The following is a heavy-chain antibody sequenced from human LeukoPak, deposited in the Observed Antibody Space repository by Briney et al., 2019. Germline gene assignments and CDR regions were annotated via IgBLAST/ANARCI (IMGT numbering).Heavy chain of an antibody. CDR2: ISGSGGST. V-gene: IGHV3-23*01. D-gene: IGHD3-10*01. CDR1: GFTFDNYA. Sequence: GGSLRLSCVASGFTFDNYAMNWVRQAPGKGLEWVSAISGSGGSTYYADSVKGRFTVSRDNSKNTLYLQMNSLRGEDTAVYYCAKINYYGSGTYGKPKYYYYGMDVWGQGTTVTVSS. CDR3: AKINYYGSGTYGKPKYYYYGMDV. J-gene: IGHJ6*02.